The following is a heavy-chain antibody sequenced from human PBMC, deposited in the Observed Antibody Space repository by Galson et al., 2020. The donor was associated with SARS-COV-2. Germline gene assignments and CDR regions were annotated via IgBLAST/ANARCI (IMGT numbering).Heavy chain of an antibody. CDR3: AGEYQLLPNWFDP. CDR1: GYTFTGYY. D-gene: IGHD2-2*01. CDR2: INPNSGGT. Sequence: ASVQVSCKASGYTFTGYYMHWVRQAPRQGLEWMGRINPNSGGTNYAQNFQGRVTMTRDTSISTAYMELSRLRSDDTAVYYCAGEYQLLPNWFDPWGQGTLVTVSS. V-gene: IGHV1-2*06. J-gene: IGHJ5*02.